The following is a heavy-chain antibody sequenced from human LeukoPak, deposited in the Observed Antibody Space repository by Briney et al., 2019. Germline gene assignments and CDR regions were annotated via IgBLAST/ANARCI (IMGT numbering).Heavy chain of an antibody. Sequence: RGSLRLSCAASGFTFSSYAMSWVRQAPGKGLEWVSAISGAGGSTYYADSVKGRFTISRDNSKNTLYLQMNSLRAEDTAVYYCAKYGTAMVTGKPYYFDYWGQGTLVTVSS. D-gene: IGHD5-18*01. V-gene: IGHV3-23*01. CDR1: GFTFSSYA. CDR3: AKYGTAMVTGKPYYFDY. CDR2: ISGAGGST. J-gene: IGHJ4*02.